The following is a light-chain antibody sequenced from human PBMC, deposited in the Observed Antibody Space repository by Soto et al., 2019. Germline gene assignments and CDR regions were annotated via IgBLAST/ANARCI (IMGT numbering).Light chain of an antibody. CDR2: WAS. J-gene: IGKJ3*01. V-gene: IGKV4-1*01. Sequence: DIVMTQSPDSLAVSLGERAAINCKSSQSVLYSSNNKNYLAWYQQKPGQPPKLLIYWASTRESGVPDRFSGSGSGTDFTLTISSLQAEDVAVYYCQSGVTVGPGTKVDIK. CDR1: QSVLYSSNNKNY. CDR3: QSGVT.